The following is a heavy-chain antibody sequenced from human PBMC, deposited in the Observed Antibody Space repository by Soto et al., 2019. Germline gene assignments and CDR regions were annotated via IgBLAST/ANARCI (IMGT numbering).Heavy chain of an antibody. V-gene: IGHV3-9*01. D-gene: IGHD4-4*01. CDR1: GFTFEDFA. Sequence: PGGSLRLSCAASGFTFEDFAMNWVRQAPGKGPEWVSRISWNGGRIDYADSVKGRFTISRDNAKNALYLQMNSLRPEDTALYYCAKIGSNYLYYSDSWGQGTLVTVSS. CDR2: ISWNGGRI. CDR3: AKIGSNYLYYSDS. J-gene: IGHJ4*02.